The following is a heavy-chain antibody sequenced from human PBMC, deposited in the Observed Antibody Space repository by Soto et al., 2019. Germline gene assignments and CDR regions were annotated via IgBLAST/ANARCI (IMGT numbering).Heavy chain of an antibody. CDR3: ARVESSDYDFWSGYYPGYYYYYYMDV. CDR1: GFTFSSYW. Sequence: EVQLVESGGGLVQPGGSLRLSCAASGFTFSSYWMSWVRQAPGKGLEWVANIKQDGSEKYYVDSVKGRFTISRDNAKNSLYLQMNRLRAEDTAVYYCARVESSDYDFWSGYYPGYYYYYYMDVWGKGTTVTVSS. D-gene: IGHD3-3*01. J-gene: IGHJ6*03. CDR2: IKQDGSEK. V-gene: IGHV3-7*01.